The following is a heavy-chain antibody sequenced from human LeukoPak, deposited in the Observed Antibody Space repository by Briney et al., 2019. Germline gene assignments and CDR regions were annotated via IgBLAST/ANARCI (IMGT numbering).Heavy chain of an antibody. CDR3: AKDREERRSKNYGMDV. CDR2: ISYDGSNK. J-gene: IGHJ6*04. D-gene: IGHD1-1*01. Sequence: PGGSLRLSCAASGFTFSSYGMHWVRQAPGKGLEWVAVISYDGSNKYYADSVKGRSTISRDNSKNTLYLEMNSLRAEDTAVYYCAKDREERRSKNYGMDVWGKGTTVTVPS. CDR1: GFTFSSYG. V-gene: IGHV3-30*18.